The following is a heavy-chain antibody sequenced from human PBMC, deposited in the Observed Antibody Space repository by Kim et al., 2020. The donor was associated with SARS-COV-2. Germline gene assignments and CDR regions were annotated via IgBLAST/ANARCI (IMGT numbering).Heavy chain of an antibody. Sequence: SETLSLTCTVSGGSISSSSYYWGWIRQPPGKGLEWIGSIYYSGSTYYNPSLKSRVTISVDTSKNQFSLKLSSVTAADTAVYYCARHTVSSSSIWFDPWGQGTLVTVSS. J-gene: IGHJ5*02. CDR1: GGSISSSSYY. CDR3: ARHTVSSSSIWFDP. D-gene: IGHD6-6*01. V-gene: IGHV4-39*01. CDR2: IYYSGST.